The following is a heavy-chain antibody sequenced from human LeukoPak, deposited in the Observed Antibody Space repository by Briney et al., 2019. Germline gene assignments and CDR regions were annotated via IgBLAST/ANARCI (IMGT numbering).Heavy chain of an antibody. CDR2: IYHSGST. CDR3: ASNPSMGYYDSSGYYG. Sequence: PSETLSLTCAVSGGSISSSNWWSWVRQPPGKGLEWIGEIYHSGSTNYNPSLKSRVTISVDKSKNQFSLKLSSVTAADTAVYYCASNPSMGYYDSSGYYGWGQGTLVTVSS. D-gene: IGHD3-22*01. V-gene: IGHV4-4*02. J-gene: IGHJ4*02. CDR1: GGSISSSNW.